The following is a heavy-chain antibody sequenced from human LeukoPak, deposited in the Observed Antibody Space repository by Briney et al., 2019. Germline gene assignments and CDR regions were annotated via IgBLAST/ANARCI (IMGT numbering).Heavy chain of an antibody. CDR1: GYTFTSYY. V-gene: IGHV1-46*03. Sequence: ASVRVSCEASGYTFTSYYMHWVRQAPGQGLEWMGIINPSGGSTSYAQKFQGRVTMTRDTSTSTVYMELSSLRSEDTAVYYCARDIAAHLFDPWGQGTLVTVSS. CDR3: ARDIAAHLFDP. D-gene: IGHD6-6*01. J-gene: IGHJ5*02. CDR2: INPSGGST.